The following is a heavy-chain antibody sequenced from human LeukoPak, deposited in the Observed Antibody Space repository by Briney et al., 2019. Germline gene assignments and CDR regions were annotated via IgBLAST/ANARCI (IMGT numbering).Heavy chain of an antibody. J-gene: IGHJ6*02. CDR2: IVVGSGNT. CDR3: AADYGGNSYYYYYGMDV. V-gene: IGHV1-58*02. CDR1: GFTFTSSA. Sequence: ASVKVSCKASGFTFTSSAMQWVRQARGQRLEWIGWIVVGSGNTNYAQKFQERVTITRDMSTSTACMELSSLRSEDTAVYYCAADYGGNSYYYYYGMDVWGQGTTVTVSS. D-gene: IGHD4-23*01.